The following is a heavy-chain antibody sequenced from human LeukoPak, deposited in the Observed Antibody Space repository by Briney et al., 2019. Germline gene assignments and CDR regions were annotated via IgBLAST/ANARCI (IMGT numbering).Heavy chain of an antibody. Sequence: ASVKVSCKASGYTFTGYYMHWVRQAPGQGLEWMGIINPSGGSTSYAQKFQGRVTMTRDMSTSTVYMELSSLRSEDTAVYYCARDDSSGYYYFYYWGQGTLVTVSS. V-gene: IGHV1-46*01. CDR1: GYTFTGYY. CDR3: ARDDSSGYYYFYY. D-gene: IGHD3-22*01. J-gene: IGHJ4*02. CDR2: INPSGGST.